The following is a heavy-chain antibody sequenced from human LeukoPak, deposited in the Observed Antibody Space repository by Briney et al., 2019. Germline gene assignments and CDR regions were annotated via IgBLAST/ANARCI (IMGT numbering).Heavy chain of an antibody. D-gene: IGHD5-24*01. CDR2: IVVGSGNT. J-gene: IGHJ4*02. CDR1: GFTFTSSA. Sequence: SVKVSCKASGFTFTSSAMQWVRQARGQRLEWIGWIVVGSGNTNYAQKLQGRVTMTTDTSTSTAYMELRSLRSDDTAVYYCARGAVHGRWLQEFDYWGQGTLSPSPQ. CDR3: ARGAVHGRWLQEFDY. V-gene: IGHV1-58*02.